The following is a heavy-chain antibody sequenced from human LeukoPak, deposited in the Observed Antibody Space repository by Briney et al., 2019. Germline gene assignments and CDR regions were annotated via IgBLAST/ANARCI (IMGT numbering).Heavy chain of an antibody. J-gene: IGHJ4*02. Sequence: GGSLRLSCVASGFTFSSYEMNWVRQAPGKGLEWVSYISSSGSTIYYADSVKGRFTISRDNAKNSLYLQMNSLRAEDTAVYYCAREGPIFYYFDYWGQGTLVTVSS. CDR1: GFTFSSYE. CDR2: ISSSGSTI. D-gene: IGHD3-9*01. V-gene: IGHV3-48*03. CDR3: AREGPIFYYFDY.